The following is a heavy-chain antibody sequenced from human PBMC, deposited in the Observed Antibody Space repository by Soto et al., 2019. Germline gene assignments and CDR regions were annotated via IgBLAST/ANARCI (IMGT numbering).Heavy chain of an antibody. V-gene: IGHV3-23*01. Sequence: EVQLLESGGGLVQPGGSLRLSCAASGFTFSNYAMNWVRQAPGKGLEWVSAISGSGSTYYADSVKGRFTISRDNTKNTLYLQMNSLRAEDTAVYYCAKGPLRLDYVDYWGPGTLVTVSS. CDR3: AKGPLRLDYVDY. CDR1: GFTFSNYA. J-gene: IGHJ4*02. D-gene: IGHD5-12*01. CDR2: ISGSGST.